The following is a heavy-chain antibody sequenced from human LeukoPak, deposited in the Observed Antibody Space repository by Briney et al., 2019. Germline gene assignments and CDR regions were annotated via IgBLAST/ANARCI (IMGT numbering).Heavy chain of an antibody. CDR1: GYTFTSYG. Sequence: GASVKVSCKASGYTFTSYGISWVRQAPGQGLEWMGWISAYNGNTNYAQKLQGRVTMTTDTSTSTAYMELRSLRSDDTAVYYCARDPSEADYYYYMDVWGKGTTVTVSS. CDR3: ARDPSEADYYYYMDV. CDR2: ISAYNGNT. V-gene: IGHV1-18*01. J-gene: IGHJ6*03.